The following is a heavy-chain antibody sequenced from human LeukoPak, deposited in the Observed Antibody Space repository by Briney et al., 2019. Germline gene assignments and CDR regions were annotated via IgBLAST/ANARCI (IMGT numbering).Heavy chain of an antibody. CDR2: INVYNGYT. Sequence: GASVKVSCKTSVYTFRNYAISWVRQAPGQGLERMGWINVYNGYTNYARNFQGRVTMTTNTSTSTAYMEVRSLRSDDTAVYYCARVECSSTTCYDAYWGQGPLVIVSS. J-gene: IGHJ4*02. CDR3: ARVECSSTTCYDAY. V-gene: IGHV1-18*01. D-gene: IGHD2-2*01. CDR1: VYTFRNYA.